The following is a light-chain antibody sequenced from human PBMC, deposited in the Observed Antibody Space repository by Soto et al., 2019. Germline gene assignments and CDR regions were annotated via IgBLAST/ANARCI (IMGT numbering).Light chain of an antibody. V-gene: IGKV3-11*01. J-gene: IGKJ2*01. CDR2: DAS. CDR3: QQRSNWPRT. CDR1: QSVSSY. Sequence: EIVLTQSPATLSLSPGERATVSCRASQSVSSYLAWYQQKPGQAPRLLIYDASNRGTGIPARFSGSGSGTDFTLTISSLEPEDFAVYYCQQRSNWPRTFGQGTNLEIK.